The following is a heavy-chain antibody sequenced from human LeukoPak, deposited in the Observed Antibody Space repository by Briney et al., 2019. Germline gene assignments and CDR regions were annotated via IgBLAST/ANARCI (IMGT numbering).Heavy chain of an antibody. CDR3: ARDHPGVTGTFDP. CDR2: ISSSSSTI. Sequence: PGGSLRLSCAASGFTFSSYSMNWVRQAPGKGLEWVSYISSSSSTIYYADSVKGRFTISRDNAKNSLYLQMNSLRAEDTAVYYCARDHPGVTGTFDPWGQGTLVTVSS. V-gene: IGHV3-48*04. D-gene: IGHD1-7*01. CDR1: GFTFSSYS. J-gene: IGHJ5*02.